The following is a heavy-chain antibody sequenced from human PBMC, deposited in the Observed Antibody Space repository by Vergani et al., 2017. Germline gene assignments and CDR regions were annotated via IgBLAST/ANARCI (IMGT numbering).Heavy chain of an antibody. CDR3: ARDTYSSGWWENY. CDR1: GFTFDDYA. V-gene: IGHV3-9*01. CDR2: ISWNSGSI. Sequence: EVQLVESGGGLVQPGRSLRLSCAASGFTFDDYAMHWVRQAPGKGLEWVSGISWNSGSIGYADSVKGRFTISRDNAKNSLYLQMNSLRAEDTAVYYCARDTYSSGWWENYWGQGTLVTVSS. J-gene: IGHJ4*02. D-gene: IGHD6-19*01.